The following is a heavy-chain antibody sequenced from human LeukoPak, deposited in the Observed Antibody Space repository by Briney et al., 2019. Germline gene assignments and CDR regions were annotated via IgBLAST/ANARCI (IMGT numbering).Heavy chain of an antibody. D-gene: IGHD6-13*01. J-gene: IGHJ4*02. CDR2: INTNTGNP. CDR1: GYTFTSCA. V-gene: IGHV7-4-1*02. Sequence: ASVKVSSKASGYTFTSCAMNWVRPAPGQGLEWMGWINTNTGNPTYAQGFTGRFVFSLDTSVSTAYLQISSLKAQDTAVYYCARDVEAGGQLVRYFDYWGQGTLVTVSS. CDR3: ARDVEAGGQLVRYFDY.